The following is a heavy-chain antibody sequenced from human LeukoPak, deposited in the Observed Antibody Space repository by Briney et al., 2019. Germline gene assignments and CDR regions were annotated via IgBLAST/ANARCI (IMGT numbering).Heavy chain of an antibody. Sequence: GASXKVSCKASGGTFISYAISWVRQAPGQGLEWMGRIIPIFGTANYAQKFQGRVTITTDESTSTAYMELSSLRSEDTAVYYCAREYDYGDYEENYWGQGTLVTVSS. V-gene: IGHV1-69*05. CDR2: IIPIFGTA. CDR3: AREYDYGDYEENY. D-gene: IGHD4-17*01. J-gene: IGHJ4*02. CDR1: GGTFISYA.